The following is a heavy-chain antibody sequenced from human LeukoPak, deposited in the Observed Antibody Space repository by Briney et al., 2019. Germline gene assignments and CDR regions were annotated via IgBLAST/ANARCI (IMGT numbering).Heavy chain of an antibody. D-gene: IGHD5-12*01. V-gene: IGHV3-48*01. Sequence: GGSLRLSCAASGFTFSTFGMNWVRQAPGKGLEWVSYISSSSSTIYYADSVKGRFTISRDNSNNMLYLQMNSLRTEDTAVYYCAKVGSGNDYYWGQGTQVTVSS. CDR3: AKVGSGNDYY. CDR1: GFTFSTFG. J-gene: IGHJ4*02. CDR2: ISSSSSTI.